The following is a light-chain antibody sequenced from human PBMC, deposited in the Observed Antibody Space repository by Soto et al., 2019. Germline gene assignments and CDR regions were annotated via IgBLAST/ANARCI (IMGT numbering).Light chain of an antibody. CDR1: QGISND. CDR2: VAS. V-gene: IGKV1-27*01. J-gene: IGKJ1*01. Sequence: DIQMTQSPSSLSASVGDRVTITCRASQGISNDLAWYQQQPGKVPKLLIYVASTLQSGVPSRFSGSGYGTDFTLTISSMQPEDVATYYCQKYNSAPWTFGQGNKVEIK. CDR3: QKYNSAPWT.